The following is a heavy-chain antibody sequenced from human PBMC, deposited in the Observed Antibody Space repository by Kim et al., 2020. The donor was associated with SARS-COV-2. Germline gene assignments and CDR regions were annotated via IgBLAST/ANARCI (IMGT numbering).Heavy chain of an antibody. CDR2: INSDGSST. V-gene: IGHV3-74*01. J-gene: IGHJ1*01. Sequence: GGSLRLSCAASGFTLSNYWMHWVRQAPGKGLVWVSRINSDGSSTSYADSVKGRFTISRDNAKNTLYLQMNSLRAEDTALYYCAREVTMVRGVKGYQHWGQGTLVTVSS. CDR3: AREVTMVRGVKGYQH. D-gene: IGHD3-10*01. CDR1: GFTLSNYW.